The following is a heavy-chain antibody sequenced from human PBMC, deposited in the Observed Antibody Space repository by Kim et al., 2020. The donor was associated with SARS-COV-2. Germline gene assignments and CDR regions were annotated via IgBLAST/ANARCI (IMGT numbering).Heavy chain of an antibody. CDR3: AKGTTFYFDSSGYYLNS. Sequence: GGSLRLSCAASGFTFGSYAMSWVRQAPGKGLEWVAHIVGSGERTSYADSVKDRLTISRDNSGNTLFLQMNSLRAEDTAVYYCAKGTTFYFDSSGYYLNSWGQGILVTVSS. V-gene: IGHV3-23*01. CDR2: IVGSGERT. J-gene: IGHJ4*02. CDR1: GFTFGSYA. D-gene: IGHD3-22*01.